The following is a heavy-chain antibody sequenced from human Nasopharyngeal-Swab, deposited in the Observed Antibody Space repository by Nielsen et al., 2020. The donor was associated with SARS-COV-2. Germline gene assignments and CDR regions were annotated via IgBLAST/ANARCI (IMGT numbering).Heavy chain of an antibody. CDR1: GGTISSNNW. CDR3: ARDPGAFDI. J-gene: IGHJ3*02. Sequence: SETLSLTCAVSGGTISSNNWWSWVRQPPGKVLEWIGEIFHSGSSNYNPSLNNRVTISVDKSKNQFSLKLSSVTAADTAVYYCARDPGAFDIWGQGTMVTVSS. V-gene: IGHV4-4*02. CDR2: IFHSGSS.